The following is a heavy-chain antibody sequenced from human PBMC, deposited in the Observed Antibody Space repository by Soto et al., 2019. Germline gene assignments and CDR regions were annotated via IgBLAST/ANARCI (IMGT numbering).Heavy chain of an antibody. V-gene: IGHV3-23*01. Sequence: SLRLSCAASGFTFSSYAMSWVRQAPGKGLEWVSAISGSGGSTYCADSGKGRCAISRDNSKNTLYLQMNSRRADDTAGYYCAKIGVYRGAFDIWGKGTMVTVSS. CDR1: GFTFSSYA. CDR2: ISGSGGST. J-gene: IGHJ3*02. D-gene: IGHD2-8*01. CDR3: AKIGVYRGAFDI.